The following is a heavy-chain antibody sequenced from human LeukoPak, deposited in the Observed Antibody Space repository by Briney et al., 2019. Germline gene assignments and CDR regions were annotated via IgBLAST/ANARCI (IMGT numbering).Heavy chain of an antibody. CDR1: GYTFTSYD. J-gene: IGHJ4*02. D-gene: IGHD1-26*01. V-gene: IGHV1-8*01. CDR3: ARAVKKYSGSYYGY. Sequence: GASVKVSCKASGYTFTSYDINWVRQATGQGLEWMGWMNPNSGNTGYAQKFQGRVTMTRNTSISTAYMELSSLRSEDTAVYYGARAVKKYSGSYYGYWGQGTLVTVSS. CDR2: MNPNSGNT.